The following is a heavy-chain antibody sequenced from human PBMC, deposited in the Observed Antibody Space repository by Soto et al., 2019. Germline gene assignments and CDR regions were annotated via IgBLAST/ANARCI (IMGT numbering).Heavy chain of an antibody. CDR2: INTGNGNT. CDR3: ARVRALYCSSTSCLNWFDP. Sequence: QVQLVQSGAEVKKPGASVKVSCKASGYTFTNYAMHWVRQAPGQRVEWMGWINTGNGNTKYSQKFQGSVTITRHPSASTAYMELSSLRSEDTAGYYCARVRALYCSSTSCLNWFDPWGQGTLVTVSS. J-gene: IGHJ5*02. D-gene: IGHD2-2*01. CDR1: GYTFTNYA. V-gene: IGHV1-3*04.